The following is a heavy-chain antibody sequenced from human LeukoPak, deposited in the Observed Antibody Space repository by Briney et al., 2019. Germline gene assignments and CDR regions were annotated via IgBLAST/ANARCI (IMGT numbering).Heavy chain of an antibody. Sequence: GGSLRLSCAASGFTVSSNYMSWVRQAPGKGLEWVSVIYSGGSTFYADSVKGRFTISRDNSKNTLYLQMNSLRAEDTAVYYCATREGSSGWYSHDYWGQGTLVTVSS. CDR2: IYSGGST. D-gene: IGHD6-19*01. CDR3: ATREGSSGWYSHDY. V-gene: IGHV3-66*01. CDR1: GFTVSSNY. J-gene: IGHJ4*02.